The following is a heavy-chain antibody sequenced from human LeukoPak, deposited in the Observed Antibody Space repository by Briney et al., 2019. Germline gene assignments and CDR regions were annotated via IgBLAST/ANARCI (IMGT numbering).Heavy chain of an antibody. CDR1: GYTFTSYG. Sequence: ASVKVSCKASGYTFTSYGISWVRQAPGQGLEWMGWISAYSGNTNYAQKLQGRVTMTTDTSTSTAYMELRSLRSDDTAVYYCARGGIVGATEDPAFDIWGQGTMVTVSS. V-gene: IGHV1-18*01. CDR2: ISAYSGNT. D-gene: IGHD1-26*01. CDR3: ARGGIVGATEDPAFDI. J-gene: IGHJ3*02.